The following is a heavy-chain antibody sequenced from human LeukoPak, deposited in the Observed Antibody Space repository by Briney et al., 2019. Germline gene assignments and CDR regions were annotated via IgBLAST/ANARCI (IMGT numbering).Heavy chain of an antibody. CDR3: ARRGSGGSCFFR. Sequence: PSETLSLTCTVSGYSISSAYYWSWIRQPPGKGLEWIGEINHSGSTNYNPSLKSRVTISVDTSKNQFSLKLSSVTAADTAVYYCARRGSGGSCFFRWGQGTLVTVSS. D-gene: IGHD2-15*01. J-gene: IGHJ4*02. CDR1: GYSISSAYY. CDR2: INHSGST. V-gene: IGHV4-38-2*02.